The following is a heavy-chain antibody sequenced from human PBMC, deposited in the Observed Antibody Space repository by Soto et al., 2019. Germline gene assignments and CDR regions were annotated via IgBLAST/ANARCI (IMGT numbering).Heavy chain of an antibody. Sequence: GGSLRPSSAAPGSTSSNYGMHWVRQATGKGLEWVAVELYDGSNEYYGVSAKGRFIISRDNSKNTLYLEVNSLRAEDTAVYYCAKDRAFNYGDYFYYYGMDVWGHGTTVTVSS. V-gene: IGHV3-30*18. CDR3: AKDRAFNYGDYFYYYGMDV. CDR1: GSTSSNYG. D-gene: IGHD4-17*01. J-gene: IGHJ6*02. CDR2: ELYDGSNE.